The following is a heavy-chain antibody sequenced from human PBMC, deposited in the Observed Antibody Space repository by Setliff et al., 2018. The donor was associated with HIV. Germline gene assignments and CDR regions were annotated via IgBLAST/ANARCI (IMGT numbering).Heavy chain of an antibody. CDR1: GGSSSSRSYY. Sequence: SETLSLTCTVSGGSSSSRSYYWGWIRQPPGKGLEWIGEINHSGSTNYNPSLKSRVTISVDTSKNQFSLKLSSVTAADTAVYYCARGGLGDGYNRDSWGQGTLVTVSS. CDR2: INHSGST. J-gene: IGHJ4*02. D-gene: IGHD5-12*01. V-gene: IGHV4-39*07. CDR3: ARGGLGDGYNRDS.